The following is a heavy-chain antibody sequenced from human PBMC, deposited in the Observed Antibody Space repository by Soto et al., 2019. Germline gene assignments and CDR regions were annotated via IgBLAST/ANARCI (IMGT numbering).Heavy chain of an antibody. J-gene: IGHJ4*02. CDR3: ARGYYGSGSPNDY. Sequence: SVKVSCKASGGTFSSCAISWVRQAPGQGLEWMGGIIPIFGTANYAQKFQGRVTITADESTSTAYMELSSLRSEDTAVYYCARGYYGSGSPNDYWGQGTLVTVSS. D-gene: IGHD3-10*01. CDR2: IIPIFGTA. V-gene: IGHV1-69*13. CDR1: GGTFSSCA.